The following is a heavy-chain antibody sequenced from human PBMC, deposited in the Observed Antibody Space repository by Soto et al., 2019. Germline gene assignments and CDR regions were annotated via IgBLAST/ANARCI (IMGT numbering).Heavy chain of an antibody. CDR1: GASITTYY. CDR2: ISYSGST. J-gene: IGHJ4*02. CDR3: ARDLPFGPVIAAAGRPADY. D-gene: IGHD6-13*01. Sequence: PSETLSLTCSVSGASITTYYWSWIRQPPGRGLEWIGSISYSGSTKYNPSLESRVMISLDTSKNQFSLRLTSVTAADTALYYCARDLPFGPVIAAAGRPADYWGQGTLVTVSS. V-gene: IGHV4-59*01.